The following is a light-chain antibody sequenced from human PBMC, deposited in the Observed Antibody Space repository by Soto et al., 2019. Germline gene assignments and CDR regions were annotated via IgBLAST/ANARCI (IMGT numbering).Light chain of an antibody. J-gene: IGLJ1*01. CDR2: YDS. CDR3: QVWDSSSDHPYV. V-gene: IGLV3-21*04. Sequence: SYELTQPPSVSVAPGRTARIPCGENNIGSKSGHWYQQKPGQAPVLVIYYDSDRPSGIPERFSGSNSGNTATLTISRVEAGDEAYYYCQVWDSSSDHPYVFGTGTKVTVL. CDR1: NIGSKS.